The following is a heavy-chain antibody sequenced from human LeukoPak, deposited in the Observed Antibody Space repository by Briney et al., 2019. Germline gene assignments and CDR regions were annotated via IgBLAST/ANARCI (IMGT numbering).Heavy chain of an antibody. D-gene: IGHD5-12*01. CDR2: IWYDGSEK. V-gene: IGHV3-33*03. CDR3: AKDRTGGYDCPDQ. Sequence: PGGSLSLSCVASGFTFNIFGIHWVRQAPGKGLEWGGVIWYDGSEKYYADSVKGRFTISRDNSRNTVDLQMDSLRAEDTAVYYCAKDRTGGYDCPDQWGQGTLVTVSS. CDR1: GFTFNIFG. J-gene: IGHJ5*02.